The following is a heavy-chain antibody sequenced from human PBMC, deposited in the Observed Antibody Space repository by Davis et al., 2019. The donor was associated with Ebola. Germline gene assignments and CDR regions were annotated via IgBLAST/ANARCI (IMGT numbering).Heavy chain of an antibody. CDR3: ARDAEYPRGYYYYYGMDV. Sequence: ASVKVSCKASGYTFTSYGISWVRQAPGQGLEWMGWISAYNGNTNYAQKLQGRVTMTTDTSTSTAYMELRSLRSDDTAVYYCARDAEYPRGYYYYYGMDVWGQGTTVTVSS. CDR1: GYTFTSYG. J-gene: IGHJ6*02. CDR2: ISAYNGNT. V-gene: IGHV1-18*01. D-gene: IGHD2-2*01.